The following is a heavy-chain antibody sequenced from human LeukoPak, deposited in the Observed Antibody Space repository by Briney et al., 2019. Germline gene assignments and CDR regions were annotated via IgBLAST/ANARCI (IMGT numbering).Heavy chain of an antibody. V-gene: IGHV1-69*05. Sequence: ASVKVSCKASGGTFSSYAISWVRQAPGQGLEWMGGIIPIFGTANYAQKLQGRVTITTDESTSTAYMELSSLRSEDTAVYYCARNRGETRNYYYYYMDVWGKGTTVTVSS. J-gene: IGHJ6*03. CDR1: GGTFSSYA. CDR3: ARNRGETRNYYYYYMDV. CDR2: IIPIFGTA. D-gene: IGHD4-17*01.